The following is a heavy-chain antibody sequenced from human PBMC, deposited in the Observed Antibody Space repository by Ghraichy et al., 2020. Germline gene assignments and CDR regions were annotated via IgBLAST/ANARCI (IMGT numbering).Heavy chain of an antibody. D-gene: IGHD2-8*02. CDR1: GITFSDYA. CDR3: AKKPYCAGGVCYGLDY. CDR2: ISGRGDNT. J-gene: IGHJ4*02. Sequence: GGSLRLSCAASGITFSDYAMSWVRQAPGKGLEWVSSISGRGDNTHYADSVRGRFTISRDNSKNTLYLQMNSLRAEDTAVYYCAKKPYCAGGVCYGLDYGGQGTVVSVSS. V-gene: IGHV3-23*01.